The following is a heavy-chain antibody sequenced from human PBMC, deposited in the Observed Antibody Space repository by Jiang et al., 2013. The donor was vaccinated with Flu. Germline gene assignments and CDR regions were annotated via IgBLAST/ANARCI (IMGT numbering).Heavy chain of an antibody. D-gene: IGHD1-1*01. CDR2: IIPIFGTA. CDR3: ARDKTGTSGTPPGL. V-gene: IGHV1-69*01. CDR1: GGTFSSYA. Sequence: PGSSVKVSCKASGGTFSSYAISWVRQAPGQGLEWMGGIIPIFGTANYAQKFQGRVTITADESTSTAYMELSSLRSEDTAVYYCARDKTGTSGTPPGLWGQGTLVTVSS. J-gene: IGHJ4*02.